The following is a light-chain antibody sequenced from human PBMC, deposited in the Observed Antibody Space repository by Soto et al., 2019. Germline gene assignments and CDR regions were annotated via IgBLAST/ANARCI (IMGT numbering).Light chain of an antibody. J-gene: IGKJ1*01. CDR3: QKYNSAPWT. CDR2: AAS. Sequence: DIQMTQSPSSLSASVGDRVTITCRASQGISNYLAWYQQIPGKVPKLLIYAASTLQPGVPSRFSGSGSGTDFTLTISSLQPEDVATYYWQKYNSAPWTFGQGTKVDIK. V-gene: IGKV1-27*01. CDR1: QGISNY.